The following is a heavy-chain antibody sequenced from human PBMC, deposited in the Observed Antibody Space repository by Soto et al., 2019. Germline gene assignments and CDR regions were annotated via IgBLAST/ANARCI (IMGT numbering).Heavy chain of an antibody. D-gene: IGHD3-16*02. J-gene: IGHJ6*02. CDR3: ARTPYDYVWGSYRDVYYYAMDV. CDR1: GGSFSGNY. V-gene: IGHV4-34*01. Sequence: QVQLQQWGAGLLKPSETLSLTCAVYGGSFSGNYWSWIRQPPGKGLEWMGEINHSGNTNYNPSLTSRVTISVDTSNNQLSLKLTSVTAADTAVYYCARTPYDYVWGSYRDVYYYAMDVWGQGTTVTVSS. CDR2: INHSGNT.